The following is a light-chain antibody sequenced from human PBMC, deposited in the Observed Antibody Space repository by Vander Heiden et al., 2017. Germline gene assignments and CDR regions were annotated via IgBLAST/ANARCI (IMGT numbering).Light chain of an antibody. J-gene: IGLJ2*01. CDR3: SSYTSSSNVV. Sequence: QSALTQPASVSGPPGQSITIPCTGTSSDVGGYNYVSWYQPHPGKAPNLMIYDVSNRPSGVSNRFSGSKSGNTASLTISGLQAEDEADYYCSSYTSSSNVVFGGGTKLTVL. V-gene: IGLV2-14*01. CDR1: SSDVGGYNY. CDR2: DVS.